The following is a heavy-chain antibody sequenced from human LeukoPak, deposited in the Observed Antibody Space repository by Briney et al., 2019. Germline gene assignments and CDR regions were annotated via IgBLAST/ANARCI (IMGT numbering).Heavy chain of an antibody. V-gene: IGHV1-18*01. Sequence: ASVKVSCKASGYTFTTFDISWVRQAPGQGLEWMGWISTYNGNTNYAQNLQGRVTMTTDTSTSTAYMELRSLTSDDTAVYYCARVRYDFWSGYAGMDVWGQGTTVTVSS. CDR3: ARVRYDFWSGYAGMDV. D-gene: IGHD3-3*01. J-gene: IGHJ6*02. CDR1: GYTFTTFD. CDR2: ISTYNGNT.